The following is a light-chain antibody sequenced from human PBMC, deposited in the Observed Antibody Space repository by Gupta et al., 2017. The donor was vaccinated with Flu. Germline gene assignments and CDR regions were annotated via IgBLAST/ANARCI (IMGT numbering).Light chain of an antibody. J-gene: IGKJ4*01. CDR1: QSIDTH. CDR3: QQSDITPLT. CDR2: GAS. V-gene: IGKV1-39*01. Sequence: DSQMTQSPSSLSASVGDRVTITCRGSQSIDTHLNWYQQKSGKAPKLLIYGASSLQSGFPSRFSGSGSGTDFTLTMSSLQPEDFAAYYCQQSDITPLTFGGGTKVEIK.